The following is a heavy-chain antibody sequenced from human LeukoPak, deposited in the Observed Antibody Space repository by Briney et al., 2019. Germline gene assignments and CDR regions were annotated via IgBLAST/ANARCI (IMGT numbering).Heavy chain of an antibody. Sequence: SETLSLTCTVSGGSINSYYWSWIRQPPGMGLEWIGYFYYSGTTNYNPSLKSRVTISVDTSKNQFSLRLSSVTAADTAVYYCARVTGYMIEDYFDYWGQGTLVTVSS. CDR2: FYYSGTT. CDR1: GGSINSYY. V-gene: IGHV4-59*01. CDR3: ARVTGYMIEDYFDY. D-gene: IGHD3-22*01. J-gene: IGHJ4*02.